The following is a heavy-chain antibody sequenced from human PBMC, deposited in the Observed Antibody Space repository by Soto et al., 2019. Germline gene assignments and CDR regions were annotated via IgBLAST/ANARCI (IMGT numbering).Heavy chain of an antibody. J-gene: IGHJ4*02. CDR3: ARDNGVGAVVIDY. CDR2: ISAHTGSS. D-gene: IGHD6-19*01. CDR1: GYTFTSSG. V-gene: IGHV1-18*01. Sequence: ASVKGSCKASGYTFTSSGMSWVRQAPGQGLEWMGWISAHTGSSEYAQRFQGRVTMTTDRSTSTAYMELRSLRSDDTAVYYCARDNGVGAVVIDYWVQRTLVTVSA.